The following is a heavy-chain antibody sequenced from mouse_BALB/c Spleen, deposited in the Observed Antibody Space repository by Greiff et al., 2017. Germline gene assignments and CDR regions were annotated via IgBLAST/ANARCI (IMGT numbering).Heavy chain of an antibody. D-gene: IGHD2-2*01. Sequence: VQLQQSGPELVKPGASVKMSCKASGYTFTDYYMKWVKQSHGKCLEWIGDINPNNGDTFYNQKFKGKATLTVDKSSSTAYMQLNSLTSEDSAVYYCAPYGYGRFAYWGQGTLVTVSA. CDR2: INPNNGDT. J-gene: IGHJ3*01. CDR3: APYGYGRFAY. CDR1: GYTFTDYY. V-gene: IGHV1-26*01.